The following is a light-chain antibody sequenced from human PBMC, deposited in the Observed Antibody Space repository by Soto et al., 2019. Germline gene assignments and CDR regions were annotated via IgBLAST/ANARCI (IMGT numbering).Light chain of an antibody. CDR2: GVS. CDR3: QQYGRSRT. Sequence: EIVLTQSPGTLSLSPGERATLSCRASQSVSSSYLAWYQQKPGQAPRLLIYGVSRRATGIPDRFSGSGSGTEFTLTITRLEPEDFAVYYCQQYGRSRTFGQGTKVEIK. V-gene: IGKV3-20*01. J-gene: IGKJ1*01. CDR1: QSVSSSY.